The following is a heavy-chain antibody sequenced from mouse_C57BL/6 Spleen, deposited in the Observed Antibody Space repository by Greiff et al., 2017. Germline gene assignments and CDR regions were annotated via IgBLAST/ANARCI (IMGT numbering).Heavy chain of an antibody. D-gene: IGHD1-1*01. CDR1: GYSFTGYY. CDR3: ARRNLLLRLYYAMEY. J-gene: IGHJ4*01. CDR2: INPSTGGT. Sequence: VQLQQSGPELVKPGASVKISCTASGYSFTGYYMNWVKQSPEKSLEWIGEINPSTGGTTYNQKFKAKATLTVDKSSSTAYMQLKSLTSEDSAVYYCARRNLLLRLYYAMEYWGQGASVTVSS. V-gene: IGHV1-42*01.